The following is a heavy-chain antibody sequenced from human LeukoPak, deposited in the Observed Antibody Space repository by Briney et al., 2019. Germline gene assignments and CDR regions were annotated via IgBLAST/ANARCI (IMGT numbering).Heavy chain of an antibody. CDR1: GGTFSSYA. D-gene: IGHD1-1*01. Sequence: ASVKVSCKASGGTFSSYAISWVRQAPGQGLEWMGGVIPIFGTANYAQKFQGRVTTTADKSTSTAYMELSSLRSEDTAVYYCARDSSTKYNWNDLLQRDYYYGMDVWGKGTTVTVSS. J-gene: IGHJ6*04. V-gene: IGHV1-69*06. CDR2: VIPIFGTA. CDR3: ARDSSTKYNWNDLLQRDYYYGMDV.